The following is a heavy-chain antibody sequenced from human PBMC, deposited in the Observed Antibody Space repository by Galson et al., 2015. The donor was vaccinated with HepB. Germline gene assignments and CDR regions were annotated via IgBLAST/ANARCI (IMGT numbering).Heavy chain of an antibody. CDR2: ISAYNGNT. Sequence: QSGAEVKKPGESLKISCKGSGYSFTSYWISWGRQAPGQGLERMGWISAYNGNTSYAQKLQGRVTMTTDTSTSTAYMELRSLRSDDTAVYYCARDLSTMVRGVITPALDYWGQGTLVTVSS. J-gene: IGHJ4*02. CDR1: GYSFTSYW. V-gene: IGHV1-18*04. D-gene: IGHD3-10*01. CDR3: ARDLSTMVRGVITPALDY.